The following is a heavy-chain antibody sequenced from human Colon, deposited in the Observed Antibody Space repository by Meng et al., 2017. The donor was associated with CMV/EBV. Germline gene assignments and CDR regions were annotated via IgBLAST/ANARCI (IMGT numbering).Heavy chain of an antibody. V-gene: IGHV4-39*07. CDR3: ARDGRCSRSGGSCLDY. Sequence: GSLRLSCTVSGGSISSGRYYWGWIRQPPGKGLEWIESIYYSGSTYYNPSLKSRVTISVDTSKNQVSLKLSSVTAADTAMYYCARDGRCSRSGGSCLDYWGQGTLVTVSS. CDR2: IYYSGST. CDR1: GGSISSGRYY. J-gene: IGHJ4*02. D-gene: IGHD2-15*01.